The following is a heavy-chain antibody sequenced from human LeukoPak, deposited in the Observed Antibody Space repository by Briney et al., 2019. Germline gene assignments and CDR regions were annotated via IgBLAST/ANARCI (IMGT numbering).Heavy chain of an antibody. CDR1: GYSFTNYW. D-gene: IGHD4-17*01. V-gene: IGHV5-10-1*01. J-gene: IGHJ4*02. CDR2: IDPRDSYT. CDR3: ATGASKVTTDFANY. Sequence: GESLKTSCKGSGYSFTNYWISWVRQMPGKGLEWMGRIDPRDSYTKYSPSFEGHVTISVDKSISSAFLQWNSLKASDSAMYYCATGASKVTTDFANYWGQGTQVAVSS.